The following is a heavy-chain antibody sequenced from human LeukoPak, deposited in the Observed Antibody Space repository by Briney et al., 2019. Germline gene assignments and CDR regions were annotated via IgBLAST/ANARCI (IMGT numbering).Heavy chain of an antibody. V-gene: IGHV3-23*01. Sequence: GGSLRLSCAASGFTFSSYAMSWVRQAPWKGLEWVSTISDGGGSTYYADSVKGRFTISRDNSKNTLYLQMNSLRAEDTAVYYCAKAKAPYSGSPIDYWGQGTLVTGSS. J-gene: IGHJ4*02. CDR3: AKAKAPYSGSPIDY. CDR1: GFTFSSYA. CDR2: ISDGGGST. D-gene: IGHD6-6*01.